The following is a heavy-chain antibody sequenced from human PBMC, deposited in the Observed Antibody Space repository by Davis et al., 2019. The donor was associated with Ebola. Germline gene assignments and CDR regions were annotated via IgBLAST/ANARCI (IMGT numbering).Heavy chain of an antibody. CDR2: IYYSGST. D-gene: IGHD3-3*01. Sequence: MPSETLSLTCTVSGGSISSYYWSWIRQPPGKGLEWIGYIYYSGSTNYNPSLKSRVTISVDTSKNQFTLKLSSVTAADTAVYYCARGNYDFWSGYYYYYRMDVWGQGTTVTVSS. V-gene: IGHV4-59*01. CDR3: ARGNYDFWSGYYYYYRMDV. CDR1: GGSISSYY. J-gene: IGHJ6*02.